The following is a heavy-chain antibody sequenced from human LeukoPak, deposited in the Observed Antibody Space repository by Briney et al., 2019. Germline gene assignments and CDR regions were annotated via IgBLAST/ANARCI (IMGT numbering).Heavy chain of an antibody. Sequence: SETLSLTCTVSGGSISSYYWSCLRHPPRKGLEWIGYIYYSGSTNYNPSLQSRVTMSVDTSKNQFSLKLSPVTAADTAVYYCARTEPAKYYDFWSGYHGNWFDPWGQGTLVTVSS. CDR1: GGSISSYY. V-gene: IGHV4-59*12. D-gene: IGHD3-3*01. CDR3: ARTEPAKYYDFWSGYHGNWFDP. CDR2: IYYSGST. J-gene: IGHJ5*02.